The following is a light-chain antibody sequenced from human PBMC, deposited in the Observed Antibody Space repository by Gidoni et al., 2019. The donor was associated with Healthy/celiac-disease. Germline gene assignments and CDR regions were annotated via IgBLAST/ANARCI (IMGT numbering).Light chain of an antibody. V-gene: IGKV1-5*03. J-gene: IGKJ4*01. CDR2: KAS. Sequence: DIQMTQSPSTLSASVGDRVTITCRASQSISSWLAWYQQKPGKAPKLLSYKASSLESGVPSRFSGSGSGTEFTLTISSLQPDDFATYYCQQYNSYPSTFGGGTKVEIK. CDR3: QQYNSYPST. CDR1: QSISSW.